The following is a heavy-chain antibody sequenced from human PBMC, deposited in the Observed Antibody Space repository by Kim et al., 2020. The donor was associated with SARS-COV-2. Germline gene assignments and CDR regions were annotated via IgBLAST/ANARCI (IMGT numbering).Heavy chain of an antibody. CDR3: TRGGTGVQLDQSGAFDI. J-gene: IGHJ3*02. D-gene: IGHD1-1*01. CDR1: GFTFGDYA. CDR2: IRSKAYGGTT. Sequence: GGSLRLSCTASGFTFGDYAMSWFRQAPGKGLEWVGFIRSKAYGGTTEYAASVKGRFTISRDDSKSIAYLQMNSLKTEDTAVYYCTRGGTGVQLDQSGAFDIWGQGTMVTVSS. V-gene: IGHV3-49*03.